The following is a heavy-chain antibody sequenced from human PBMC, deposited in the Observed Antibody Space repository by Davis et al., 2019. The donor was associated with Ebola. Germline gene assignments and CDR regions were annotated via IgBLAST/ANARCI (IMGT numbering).Heavy chain of an antibody. V-gene: IGHV4-59*12. Sequence: MPSETLSLTCTVSGGSISSYCWSWIRQPPGTGLEWIGYIYYSGSTNYNPSLKSRVTISVDTSKNQLSLKLSSVTAADTAVYYCARETYLDYWGQGTLVTVSS. CDR1: GGSISSYC. CDR3: ARETYLDY. J-gene: IGHJ4*02. CDR2: IYYSGST.